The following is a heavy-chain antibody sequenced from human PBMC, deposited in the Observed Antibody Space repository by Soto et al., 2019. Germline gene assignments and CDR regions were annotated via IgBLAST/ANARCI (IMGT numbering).Heavy chain of an antibody. V-gene: IGHV1-8*02. D-gene: IGHD6-13*01. CDR3: GRGPSPRAPAGGTPYYYAMDV. CDR2: MNPINGAA. Sequence: ASVKVSCKASVYDFTAYDINWVRQASGQGLEWMGWMNPINGAAGSARRFQGRVSMTRNTATGTAYLELTNLRSDDTAVYFCGRGPSPRAPAGGTPYYYAMDVWGQGTTVTVSS. J-gene: IGHJ6*02. CDR1: VYDFTAYD.